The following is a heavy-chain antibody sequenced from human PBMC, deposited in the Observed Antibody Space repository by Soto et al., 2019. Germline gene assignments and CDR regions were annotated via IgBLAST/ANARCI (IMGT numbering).Heavy chain of an antibody. J-gene: IGHJ5*02. CDR2: ISSNGDST. V-gene: IGHV3-64D*06. CDR1: GFTFIIFS. Sequence: PGGSLRLSCSASGFTFIIFSMHWVRQAPGKGLEYVSGISSNGDSTYYADSVKGRFTISRDNSKNTLYLQMSSLRAVDTAVYYCVHPRSTVQIPPTWGQGTLVTVSS. D-gene: IGHD4-17*01. CDR3: VHPRSTVQIPPT.